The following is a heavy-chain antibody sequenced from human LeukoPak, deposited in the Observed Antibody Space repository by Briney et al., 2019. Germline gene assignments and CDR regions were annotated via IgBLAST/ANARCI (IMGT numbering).Heavy chain of an antibody. CDR1: GGSISSYY. J-gene: IGHJ4*02. V-gene: IGHV4-59*12. Sequence: PSETLSLTRTVSGGSISSYYWSWIRQPPGKGLEWIGYINYSGSTNYNPSLKSRVTISVNTSKNQFSLKLSSVTASDTAVYYCARVFSSSLSFYYWGEGALGTVSS. CDR3: ARVFSSSLSFYY. D-gene: IGHD6-13*01. CDR2: INYSGST.